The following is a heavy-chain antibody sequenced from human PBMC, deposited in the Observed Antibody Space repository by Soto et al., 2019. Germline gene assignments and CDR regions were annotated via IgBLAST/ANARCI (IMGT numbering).Heavy chain of an antibody. D-gene: IGHD2-21*01. CDR3: ARARPIEAPTHFDY. CDR1: GDSINNEY. CDR2: IYYSGST. V-gene: IGHV4-59*12. Sequence: SETLSLTCTVSGDSINNEYWSWIRQPPGRGLEWIGYIYYSGSTYYNPSLKSRVTISVDTSKNQFSLKLSSVTATDTAVYYCARARPIEAPTHFDYWGQGTLVTVSS. J-gene: IGHJ4*02.